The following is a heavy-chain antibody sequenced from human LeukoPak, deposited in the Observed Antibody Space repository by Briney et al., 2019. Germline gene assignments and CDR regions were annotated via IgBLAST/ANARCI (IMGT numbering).Heavy chain of an antibody. CDR2: INWNGGST. V-gene: IGHV3-20*04. Sequence: GGSLRLSCAASGFTFSDYYMSWIRQAPGKGLEWVSGINWNGGSTGYADSVKGRLTISRDNAENSLYLQMNSLRAEDTALYYCARTVYPGYSYGYSAYYYYYMDVWGKGTTVTVSS. J-gene: IGHJ6*03. D-gene: IGHD5-18*01. CDR3: ARTVYPGYSYGYSAYYYYYMDV. CDR1: GFTFSDYY.